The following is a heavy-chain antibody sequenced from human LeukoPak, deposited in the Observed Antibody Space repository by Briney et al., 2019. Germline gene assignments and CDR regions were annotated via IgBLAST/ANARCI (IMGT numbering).Heavy chain of an antibody. V-gene: IGHV3-15*01. CDR2: IRNDRIR. CDR1: GLTFSDAW. Sequence: GSLRLSCVPSGLTFSDAWMSWVRQAPGKGLEWVGRIRNDRIRDNAAPVPGRFSISSDNSKNTFYLQMNSLGTEDTGMYFCTWMATIFTVDYWGQGTLVTVSS. J-gene: IGHJ4*02. CDR3: TWMATIFTVDY. D-gene: IGHD5-12*01.